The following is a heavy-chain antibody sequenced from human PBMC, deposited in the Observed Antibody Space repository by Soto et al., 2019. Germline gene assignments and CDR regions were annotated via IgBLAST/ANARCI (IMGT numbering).Heavy chain of an antibody. V-gene: IGHV4-59*08. Sequence: SETLSLTCTVSGGSISGYYWSWIRQSPGKGLEWIGYIYDGGSTKHNPSLESRVTISVDSSKNQFSLKLDSVTAADTAVYYCARLGGYYQAFDSLGQGTLVTVSS. J-gene: IGHJ4*02. D-gene: IGHD3-22*01. CDR2: IYDGGST. CDR3: ARLGGYYQAFDS. CDR1: GGSISGYY.